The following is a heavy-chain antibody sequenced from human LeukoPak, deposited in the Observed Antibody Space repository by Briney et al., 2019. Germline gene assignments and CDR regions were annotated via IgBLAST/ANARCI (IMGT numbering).Heavy chain of an antibody. J-gene: IGHJ4*02. D-gene: IGHD2-15*01. CDR1: GFTFSDAW. V-gene: IGHV3-15*01. CDR2: IQDGGTT. CDR3: TTVTHFYL. Sequence: GGSLRLSCAPSGFTFSDAWLSWVRQAPGKGLEWIGRIQDGGTTDYAAPVKGRFTISRDDSKATLYLQMNSLKTEDTAIYYCTTVTHFYLGGQGTLVTVSS.